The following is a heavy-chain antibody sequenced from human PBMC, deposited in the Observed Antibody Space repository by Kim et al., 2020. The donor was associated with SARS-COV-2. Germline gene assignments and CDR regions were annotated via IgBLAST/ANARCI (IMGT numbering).Heavy chain of an antibody. J-gene: IGHJ4*02. V-gene: IGHV4-39*01. CDR2: IYYSGST. D-gene: IGHD6-13*01. CDR3: ASRGNSSSWYPPFDY. CDR1: GGSISSSSYY. Sequence: SETLSLTCTVSGGSISSSSYYWGWIRQPPGKGLEWIGSIYYSGSTYYNPSLKSRVTISVDTSKNQFSLKLSSVTAADTAVYYCASRGNSSSWYPPFDYWGQGTLVTVSS.